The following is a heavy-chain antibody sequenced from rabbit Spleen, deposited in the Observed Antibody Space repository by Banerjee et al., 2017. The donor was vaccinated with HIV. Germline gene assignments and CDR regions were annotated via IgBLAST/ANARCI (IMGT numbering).Heavy chain of an antibody. CDR3: ARDSGTSFSSYGMDL. J-gene: IGHJ3*01. V-gene: IGHV1S45*01. CDR2: IYVGSSGNT. D-gene: IGHD8-1*01. Sequence: QEQLVEYGGDLVQPEGSLTLTCKASGLDFSSSYWICWVRQAPGKGLEWIACIYVGSSGNTYYASWAKGRFTISKTSSTTVTLQMTSLTAADTATYFCARDSGTSFSSYGMDLWGQGTLVTVS. CDR1: GLDFSSSYW.